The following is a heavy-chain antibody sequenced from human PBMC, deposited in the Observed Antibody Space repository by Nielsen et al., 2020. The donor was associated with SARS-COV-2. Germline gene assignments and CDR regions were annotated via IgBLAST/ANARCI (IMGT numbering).Heavy chain of an antibody. Sequence: GESLKISCAASGFGLSNYWMYWVRQSPEKGLMWVAHIDYEGSLTSYADSVKGRFTISRDNAKNIVYLQMNSLRVEDTAVYYWARRNILDYWCQGTLVTGSS. D-gene: IGHD3-9*01. V-gene: IGHV3-74*01. CDR3: ARRNILDY. J-gene: IGHJ4*02. CDR1: GFGLSNYW. CDR2: IDYEGSLT.